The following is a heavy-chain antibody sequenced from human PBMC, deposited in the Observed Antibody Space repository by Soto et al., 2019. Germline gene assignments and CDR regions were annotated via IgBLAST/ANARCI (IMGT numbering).Heavy chain of an antibody. Sequence: ASVQVSCKASGYTFTSYDIHWVRQATGQGLEWMGWMNPNSGNTGYAQKFQGRVTMTRNTSISTAYMELSSLRSEDTAVYYCARGWDEYDYIWGSYRYTNAFDIWGQGTMVTVSS. J-gene: IGHJ3*02. CDR3: ARGWDEYDYIWGSYRYTNAFDI. CDR2: MNPNSGNT. V-gene: IGHV1-8*01. CDR1: GYTFTSYD. D-gene: IGHD3-16*02.